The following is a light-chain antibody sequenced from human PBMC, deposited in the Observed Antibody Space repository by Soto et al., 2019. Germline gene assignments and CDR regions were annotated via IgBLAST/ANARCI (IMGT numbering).Light chain of an antibody. V-gene: IGLV1-47*02. CDR2: TDA. J-gene: IGLJ3*02. CDR3: AAWDARLSAWV. Sequence: QSVLTQPPSASGTPGQRVTISCSGSNSNIGSDYVYWYQQLPGTAPKLLIYTDAQRPSGVPDRFSGSKSGTSASLAISGLRSEDEADYWCAAWDARLSAWVFGGGTKLTVL. CDR1: NSNIGSDY.